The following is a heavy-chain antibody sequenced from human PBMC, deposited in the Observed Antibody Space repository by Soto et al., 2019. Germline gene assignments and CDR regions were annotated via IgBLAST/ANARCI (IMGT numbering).Heavy chain of an antibody. J-gene: IGHJ6*03. V-gene: IGHV1-69*02. CDR1: GGTFSSYT. Sequence: QVQLVQSGAEVKKPGSSVEVSCKASGGTFSSYTISWVRQAPGQGLEWMGRIIPILGIANYAQKFQGRVTITADKSTSTAYMKLSSLSSEDTAVYYCANTTIAARSGYYYFYYMDVWGKGTTDTVSS. CDR3: ANTTIAARSGYYYFYYMDV. D-gene: IGHD6-6*01. CDR2: IIPILGIA.